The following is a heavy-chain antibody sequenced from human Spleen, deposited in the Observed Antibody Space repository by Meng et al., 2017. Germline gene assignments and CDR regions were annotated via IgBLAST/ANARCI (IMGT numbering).Heavy chain of an antibody. V-gene: IGHV4-34*01. CDR3: ARGPTTMAHDFDY. D-gene: IGHD4-11*01. Sequence: HVELQAGGAGLLHPSWTLPLTCVVSGGSFSDYYWSWIRQPPGKGLEWIGEINHSGSTNYNPSLESRATISVDTSQNNLSLKLSSVTAADSAVYYCARGPTTMAHDFDYWGQGTLVTVSS. CDR1: GGSFSDYY. J-gene: IGHJ4*02. CDR2: INHSGST.